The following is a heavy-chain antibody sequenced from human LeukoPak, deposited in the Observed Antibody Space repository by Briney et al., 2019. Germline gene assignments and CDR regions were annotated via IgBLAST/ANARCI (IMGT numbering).Heavy chain of an antibody. CDR2: IYYSGST. CDR3: AREVTIFGVVYDAFDI. Sequence: SETLSLTCTVSGGSISSYYWSWIRQPPGKGLEWIGYIYYSGSTNYNPSLKSRVTISVDTSKNQFSLKLSSVTAADTAVYYCAREVTIFGVVYDAFDIWGQGTMVTVSS. D-gene: IGHD3-3*01. CDR1: GGSISSYY. V-gene: IGHV4-59*12. J-gene: IGHJ3*02.